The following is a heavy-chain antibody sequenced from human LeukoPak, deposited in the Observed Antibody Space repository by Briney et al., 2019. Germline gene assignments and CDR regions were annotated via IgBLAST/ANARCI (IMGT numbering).Heavy chain of an antibody. V-gene: IGHV1-2*02. Sequence: ASVKVSCKASGYTFTGYYMHWVRQAPGQGLERMGWINPNSGGTNFAQKFQGRVTMTRDTSISTAYMELSRLRSDDTAVYYCARDYNWNYAGDSWFDPWGQGTLVTVSS. CDR1: GYTFTGYY. CDR3: ARDYNWNYAGDSWFDP. D-gene: IGHD1-7*01. CDR2: INPNSGGT. J-gene: IGHJ5*02.